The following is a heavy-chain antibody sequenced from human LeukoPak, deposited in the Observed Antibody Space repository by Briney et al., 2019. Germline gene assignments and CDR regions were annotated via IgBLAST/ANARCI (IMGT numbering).Heavy chain of an antibody. V-gene: IGHV1-18*01. Sequence: GASVKVSCTASGYTFTSYGISWVRHAPGQGLEWMGWINPYNGNTKYAQNRVTMTTDTSTNTAYMELRSLRSDDTAVYYCARVVGALFDYWGQGTLVTVSS. CDR2: INPYNGNT. CDR3: ARVVGALFDY. D-gene: IGHD1-26*01. J-gene: IGHJ4*02. CDR1: GYTFTSYG.